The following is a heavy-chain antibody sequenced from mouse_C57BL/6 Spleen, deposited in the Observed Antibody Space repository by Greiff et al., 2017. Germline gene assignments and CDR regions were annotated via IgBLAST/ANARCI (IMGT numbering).Heavy chain of an antibody. D-gene: IGHD1-1*01. CDR1: GYTFTSYG. CDR3: ARSDTTVIAPHYFAC. V-gene: IGHV1-81*01. J-gene: IGHJ2*01. CDR2: IYPRSGNT. Sequence: QVQLQQSGAELARPGASVKLSCKASGYTFTSYGISWVKQRTGQGLEWIGEIYPRSGNTYYNEKFNGKATLTVDKSSSPAYVELRSLTSDDSAVYFCARSDTTVIAPHYFACWGQGTTLPFSS.